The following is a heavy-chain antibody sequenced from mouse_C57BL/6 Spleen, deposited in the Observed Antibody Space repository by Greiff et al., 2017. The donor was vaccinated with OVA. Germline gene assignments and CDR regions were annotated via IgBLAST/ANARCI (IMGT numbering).Heavy chain of an antibody. CDR2: IDPSDSYT. D-gene: IGHD3-3*01. CDR3: ARSGDGYFDV. V-gene: IGHV1-69*01. Sequence: QVQLQQPGAELVMPGASVKLSCKASGYTFTSYWMHWVKQRPGQGLEWIGEIDPSDSYTNYNQKFKGKSTLTVDKSSSTAYMQLSSLTSEDSAVYYCARSGDGYFDVWGTGTTVTVSS. CDR1: GYTFTSYW. J-gene: IGHJ1*03.